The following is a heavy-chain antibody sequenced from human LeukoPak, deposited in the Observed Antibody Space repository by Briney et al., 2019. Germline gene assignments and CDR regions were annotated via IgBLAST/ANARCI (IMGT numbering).Heavy chain of an antibody. Sequence: SVKVSCKASGGTSGTYAVYWVRQAPGQGLEWMGGIITVFGTPKHAQKFQGRLTITTDDPTGTAYMELNSLTSDDTAVYYCARGDYALAPADRYFDLWGRGTLVIVSS. J-gene: IGHJ2*01. CDR1: GGTSGTYA. V-gene: IGHV1-69*05. D-gene: IGHD3-16*01. CDR3: ARGDYALAPADRYFDL. CDR2: IITVFGTP.